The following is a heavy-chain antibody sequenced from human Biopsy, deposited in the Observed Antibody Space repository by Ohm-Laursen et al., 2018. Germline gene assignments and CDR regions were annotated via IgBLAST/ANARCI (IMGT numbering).Heavy chain of an antibody. CDR2: ISHTGYT. V-gene: IGHV4-59*11. CDR3: ARGSNEYGGLYFPH. J-gene: IGHJ1*01. CDR1: GGSSTGHY. D-gene: IGHD4-23*01. Sequence: TLSLTCTVSGGSSTGHYWTWIRQPPGKGLVWIGHISHTGYTSYKSSLKSRVTISLDTSRKHFSLRLTSLAAADTAVYYCARGSNEYGGLYFPHWGQGTLVTVSS.